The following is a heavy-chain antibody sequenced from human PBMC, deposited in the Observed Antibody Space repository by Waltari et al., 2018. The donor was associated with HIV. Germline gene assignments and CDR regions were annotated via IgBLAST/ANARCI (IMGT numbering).Heavy chain of an antibody. CDR3: VRDDPGYGPIDH. D-gene: IGHD5-18*01. J-gene: IGHJ5*02. CDR1: GFECTLYS. Sequence: LVASGCGVVKTGDSLRLTCDTTGFECTLYSFHWGPQISQRGLEWVASIRRATNEKFYLDSVRGRFVISRDDSDSSVYLQMDSLKKDDTGKYFCVRDDPGYGPIDHWGRGTLVTV. CDR2: IRRATNEK. V-gene: IGHV3-21*04.